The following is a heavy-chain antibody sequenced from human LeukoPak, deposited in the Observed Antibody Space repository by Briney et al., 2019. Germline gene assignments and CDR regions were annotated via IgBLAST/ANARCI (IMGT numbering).Heavy chain of an antibody. J-gene: IGHJ3*02. Sequence: GGSLRLSCAASGFTFDDYTMHWVRHAPGKGLEWVSLISWDGGSTYYADSVKGRFTISRDNSKNSLYLQMNSLRTEDTALYYCAKDISKEYSSSSLAFDIWGQGTMVTVSS. CDR3: AKDISKEYSSSSLAFDI. D-gene: IGHD6-6*01. CDR1: GFTFDDYT. V-gene: IGHV3-43*01. CDR2: ISWDGGST.